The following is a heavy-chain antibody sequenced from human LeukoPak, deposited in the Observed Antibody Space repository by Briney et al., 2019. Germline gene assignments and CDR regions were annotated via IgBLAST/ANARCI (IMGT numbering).Heavy chain of an antibody. Sequence: ASVKVSCKASGYTFTSYAMHWVRQAPGQRLEWMGWINAGNGNTKYSQKFQGRVTITRDTSASTAYMGLSSLRSEDTAVYYCARDRTDSSGYYYYYYGMDVWGQGTTVTVSS. J-gene: IGHJ6*02. CDR2: INAGNGNT. CDR1: GYTFTSYA. CDR3: ARDRTDSSGYYYYYYGMDV. V-gene: IGHV1-3*01. D-gene: IGHD3-22*01.